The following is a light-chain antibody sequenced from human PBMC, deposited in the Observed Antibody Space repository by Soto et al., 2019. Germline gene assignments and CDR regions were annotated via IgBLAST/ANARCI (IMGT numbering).Light chain of an antibody. CDR3: LLCYSGARVV. CDR1: TGAVTSGHY. J-gene: IGLJ2*01. Sequence: QAVVTQEPSLTVSPGGTVTLTCGSSTGAVTSGHYPYWFQQKPGQAPRTLIYDTSNKHSWTPARFSGSLLGGKAALTLSGAQPEDEAEYYCLLCYSGARVVFGGGTKPTVL. CDR2: DTS. V-gene: IGLV7-46*01.